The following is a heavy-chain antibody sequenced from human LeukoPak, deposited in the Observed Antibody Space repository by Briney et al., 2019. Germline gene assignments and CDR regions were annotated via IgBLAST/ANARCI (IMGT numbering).Heavy chain of an antibody. CDR3: ARALYGSGAEFDY. D-gene: IGHD3-10*01. J-gene: IGHJ4*02. Sequence: GGSLRLSCAASGFTFSSYSMNWVRQAPGKGLEWVSSISSSSSYIYYADSVKGRFTISRDNAKNSLYLQMNSLRAEDTAVYYCARALYGSGAEFDYWGQGTLVTVSS. CDR2: ISSSSSYI. CDR1: GFTFSSYS. V-gene: IGHV3-21*01.